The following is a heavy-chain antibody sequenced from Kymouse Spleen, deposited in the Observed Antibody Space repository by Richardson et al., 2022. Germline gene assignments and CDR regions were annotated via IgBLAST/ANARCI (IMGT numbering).Heavy chain of an antibody. Sequence: QVQLVESGGGVVQPGRSLRLSCAASGFTFSSYGMHWVRQAPGKGLEWVAVISYDGSNKYYADSVKGRFTISRDNSKNTLYLQMNSLRAEDTAVYYCAKDPYGSDYYGMDVWGQGTTVTVSS. CDR2: ISYDGSNK. D-gene: IGHD3-10*01. J-gene: IGHJ6*02. V-gene: IGHV3-30*18. CDR3: AKDPYGSDYYGMDV. CDR1: GFTFSSYG.